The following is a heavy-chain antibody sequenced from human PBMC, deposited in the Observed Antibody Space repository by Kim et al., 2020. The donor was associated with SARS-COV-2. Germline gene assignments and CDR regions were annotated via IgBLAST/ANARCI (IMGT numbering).Heavy chain of an antibody. J-gene: IGHJ4*02. Sequence: GGSLRLSCAASGFTFSSYWMHWVRQFPGKGLVWVSRINSDGSTTTYADSVKGRFTISRDNAKNTLYLQMNSLRDEDTAVYYCARGPFTSSSATQAYWGQGTLVTVSS. D-gene: IGHD6-6*01. CDR2: INSDGSTT. V-gene: IGHV3-74*01. CDR1: GFTFSSYW. CDR3: ARGPFTSSSATQAY.